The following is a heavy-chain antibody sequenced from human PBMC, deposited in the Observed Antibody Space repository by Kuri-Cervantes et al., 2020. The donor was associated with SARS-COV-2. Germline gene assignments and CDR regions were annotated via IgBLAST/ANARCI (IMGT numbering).Heavy chain of an antibody. CDR1: GFSFSSYG. Sequence: GGSLRLSCAASGFSFSSYGVSWVRQAPGKGLEWVANIKQDGSEKYYVDSVKGRFTISRDNSKNTLYLQMNSLRAEDTAVYYCAKDLESQQLVRGLVYYYYYMDVWGKGTTVTVSS. J-gene: IGHJ6*03. V-gene: IGHV3-7*01. CDR3: AKDLESQQLVRGLVYYYYYMDV. CDR2: IKQDGSEK. D-gene: IGHD6-13*01.